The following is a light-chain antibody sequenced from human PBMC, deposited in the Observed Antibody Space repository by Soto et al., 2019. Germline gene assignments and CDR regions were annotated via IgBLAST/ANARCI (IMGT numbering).Light chain of an antibody. CDR3: CSYAGSRYYV. Sequence: QSALTQPASVSGFPGQSITISCTETSSDVGNYNLVSWYQQHPGKAPKLMIYEVSKRPSGVSNRFSGSKSGNTASLTISGLQAEEEADYYCCSYAGSRYYVFGTGTKVTVL. J-gene: IGLJ1*01. CDR2: EVS. CDR1: SSDVGNYNL. V-gene: IGLV2-23*02.